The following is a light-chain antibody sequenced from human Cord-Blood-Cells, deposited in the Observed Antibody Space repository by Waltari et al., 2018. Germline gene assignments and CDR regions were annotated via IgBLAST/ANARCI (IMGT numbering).Light chain of an antibody. CDR2: EVS. V-gene: IGLV2-23*02. J-gene: IGLJ2*01. CDR3: CSYAGSSTLV. Sequence: QSALTQPASVSGSPGQSITISCTGHSSDVGRYNLVSWYQQHPGNAPKLMIYEVSKRPSGVSNRFSGSKSGNTASLTISGLQAEDEADYYCCSYAGSSTLVFGGGTKLTVL. CDR1: SSDVGRYNL.